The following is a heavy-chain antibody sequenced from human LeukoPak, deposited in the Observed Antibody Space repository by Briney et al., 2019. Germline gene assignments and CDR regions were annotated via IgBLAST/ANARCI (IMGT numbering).Heavy chain of an antibody. J-gene: IGHJ4*02. CDR3: AKDIVATGSLDY. D-gene: IGHD1-1*01. Sequence: GGSLRLSCAASGFSLTTYAMGWVRQAPGKGLEWVSLINWDGNSTYYADSVKGRFTISRDNSKNSLYLQMNSLRTEDTALYYCAKDIVATGSLDYWGQGTLVTVSS. CDR1: GFSLTTYA. V-gene: IGHV3-43*01. CDR2: INWDGNST.